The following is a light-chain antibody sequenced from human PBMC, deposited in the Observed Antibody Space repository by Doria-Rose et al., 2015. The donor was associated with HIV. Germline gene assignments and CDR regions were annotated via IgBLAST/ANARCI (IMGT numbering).Light chain of an antibody. CDR1: QSFSSTY. J-gene: IGKJ1*01. CDR2: DGS. V-gene: IGKV3-20*01. Sequence: LTQSLGTLSLSPGGRATLSCRASQSFSSTYLAWYQQKPGQAPSLLIYDGSTRATGIPDRFSASGSGTDFTLTINRLEPEDFALYYCYQYGTSWTFGQGTKAEI. CDR3: YQYGTSWT.